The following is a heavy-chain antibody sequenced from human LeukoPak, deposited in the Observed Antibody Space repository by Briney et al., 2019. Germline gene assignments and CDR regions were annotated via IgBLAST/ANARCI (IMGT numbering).Heavy chain of an antibody. CDR3: ARAEWFVTMIVTHWGQTRAFDY. Sequence: ASEILSLTCAVYGGSFSGYYWSWIRQPPGKGLEWIGEINHSGSTNYNPSLKSRVTISVDTSKNQFSLKLSSVTAADTAVYYCARAEWFVTMIVTHWGQTRAFDYWGQGTLVTVSS. CDR1: GGSFSGYY. CDR2: INHSGST. J-gene: IGHJ4*02. V-gene: IGHV4-34*01. D-gene: IGHD3-22*01.